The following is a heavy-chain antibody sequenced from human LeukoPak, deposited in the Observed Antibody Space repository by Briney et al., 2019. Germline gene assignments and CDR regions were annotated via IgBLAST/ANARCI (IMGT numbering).Heavy chain of an antibody. D-gene: IGHD3-9*01. CDR2: ISGSGAHT. V-gene: IGHV3-23*01. CDR1: GFTFSGDA. CDR3: ARDWFNDY. J-gene: IGHJ4*02. Sequence: GGSLRLSCIASGFTFSGDAMNWIRQVPGKGLEWVSAISGSGAHTFYADSVKGRFTISRDNFNDTLYLQMNSLRADDTAIYYCARDWFNDYWGQGTLVTVSS.